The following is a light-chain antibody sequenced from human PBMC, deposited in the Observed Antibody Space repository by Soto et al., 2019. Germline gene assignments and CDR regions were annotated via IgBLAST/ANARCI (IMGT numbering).Light chain of an antibody. CDR1: QSVSSY. V-gene: IGKV3-11*01. Sequence: DIVVTQSPSTLSLSPGERATLSCRASQSVSSYLAWYQQKPGQAPRLLIYDASNRPTGIPPTFSGRGSGTDPTLTISSLEPEDSAVNYCQQRSNWPPSITFGGGTKVEIK. J-gene: IGKJ4*01. CDR3: QQRSNWPPSIT. CDR2: DAS.